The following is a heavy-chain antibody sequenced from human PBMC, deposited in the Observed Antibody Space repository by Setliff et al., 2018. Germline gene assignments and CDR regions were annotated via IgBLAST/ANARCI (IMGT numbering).Heavy chain of an antibody. CDR1: GGSFSTYY. Sequence: PSETLSLTCAVYGGSFSTYYWIWIRQPPGKGLEWIGYIYYSGSTNYNPSLKSRVTISVDTSKNQFSLKLSSVTAADTAVYFCVRMSTVTAIDYWGQGTLVTVSS. V-gene: IGHV4-59*01. CDR3: VRMSTVTAIDY. D-gene: IGHD2-21*02. J-gene: IGHJ4*02. CDR2: IYYSGST.